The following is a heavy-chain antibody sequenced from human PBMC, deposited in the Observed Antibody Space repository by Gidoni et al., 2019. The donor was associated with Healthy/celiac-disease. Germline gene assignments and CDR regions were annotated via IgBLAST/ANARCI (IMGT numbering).Heavy chain of an antibody. CDR3: AKENSYGAYYYYYGMDV. CDR2: ISGSGGST. CDR1: GFTFSSYA. J-gene: IGHJ6*02. Sequence: VQLLESGGGLVQPGGSLRLSCAASGFTFSSYAMSWVRQAPGKGLEWVSAISGSGGSTYYADSVKGRFTISRDKSKNTLYLQMNSLRAEDTAVYYCAKENSYGAYYYYYGMDVWGQGTTVTVSS. V-gene: IGHV3-23*01. D-gene: IGHD5-18*01.